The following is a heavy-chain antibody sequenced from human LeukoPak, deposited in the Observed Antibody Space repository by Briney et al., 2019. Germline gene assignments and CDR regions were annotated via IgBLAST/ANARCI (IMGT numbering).Heavy chain of an antibody. V-gene: IGHV3-30*18. CDR3: AKNGGVRGYYFNS. J-gene: IGHJ4*02. CDR2: ISYDGSKK. CDR1: GFTFSNYG. D-gene: IGHD3-10*01. Sequence: PGRSLRLSCAASGFTFSNYGMHWVRQAPGKGLGWVAVISYDGSKKYHADSVKGRFTISRDNSKNTVFLQMTSLRVEDTAVYYCAKNGGVRGYYFNSWGQGTLDTVSS.